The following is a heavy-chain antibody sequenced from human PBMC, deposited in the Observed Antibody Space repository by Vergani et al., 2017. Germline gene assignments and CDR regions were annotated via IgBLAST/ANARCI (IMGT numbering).Heavy chain of an antibody. D-gene: IGHD3-22*01. CDR2: ISAYNGNT. CDR3: AXDDKGDSSGYYYPEYFQH. V-gene: IGHV1-18*01. Sequence: QVQLVQSGAEVKKPGASVKVSCKASGYTFTSYGISWVRQAPGQGLEWMGWISAYNGNTNYAQKLQGRVTMTTDTSTSTAYMELRSLRSDDTAVYYCAXDDKGDSSGYYYPEYFQHWGQGTLVTVSS. J-gene: IGHJ1*01. CDR1: GYTFTSYG.